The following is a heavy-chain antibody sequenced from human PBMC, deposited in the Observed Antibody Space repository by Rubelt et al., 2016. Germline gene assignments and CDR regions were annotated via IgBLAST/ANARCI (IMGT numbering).Heavy chain of an antibody. V-gene: IGHV4-4*07. J-gene: IGHJ4*02. Sequence: QLQLQESGPGLVKPSETLSLTCTVSGGSISSYYWSWIRQPAGKGLEWIGRIYTSGSTNYNPSLKSRGTMSVYRSKTLFSLKLSSVTAADTAVYFCARSPDGYHFDSWGQGTLVIVSS. CDR2: IYTSGST. CDR3: ARSPDGYHFDS. CDR1: GGSISSYY. D-gene: IGHD5-24*01.